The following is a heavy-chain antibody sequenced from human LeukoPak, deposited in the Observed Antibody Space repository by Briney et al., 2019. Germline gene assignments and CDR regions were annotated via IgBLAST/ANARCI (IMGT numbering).Heavy chain of an antibody. V-gene: IGHV3-48*01. Sequence: GGSLRLSCAASGFSVHTYDMHWVRQAPGEGPEWIAYFGISGIIYYADSVRGGFTISRDSAKNSLFLQMNSLRVDDTAIYYCAGYGFYPYWGQGTPVIVSS. CDR1: GFSVHTYD. D-gene: IGHD2/OR15-2a*01. J-gene: IGHJ4*02. CDR2: FGISGII. CDR3: AGYGFYPY.